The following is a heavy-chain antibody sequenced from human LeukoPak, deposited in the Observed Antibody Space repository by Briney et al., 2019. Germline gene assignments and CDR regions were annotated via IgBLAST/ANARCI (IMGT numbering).Heavy chain of an antibody. V-gene: IGHV3-30*03. J-gene: IGHJ4*02. D-gene: IGHD2-15*01. CDR3: ASVKLYFDY. Sequence: GRSLRLSCAASGFTFSSYGMHWVRQAPGKGLEWVAVISYDGSNKYYADSVKGRFTISRDNSKNTLYLQMNSLRAEDTAVYYCASVKLYFDYWGQGTLVTVSS. CDR1: GFTFSSYG. CDR2: ISYDGSNK.